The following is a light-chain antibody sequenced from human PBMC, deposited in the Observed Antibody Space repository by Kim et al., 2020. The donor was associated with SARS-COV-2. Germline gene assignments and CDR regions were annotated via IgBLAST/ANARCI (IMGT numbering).Light chain of an antibody. J-gene: IGKJ1*01. CDR2: TAS. V-gene: IGKV3-20*01. Sequence: PGERATLSCRASQSVRSNYLAWYLQKPGQAPRLLIYTASNRATGIPDRFSGSGSGTDFTLTISRLEPEDFAVYYCQQYGSSPRTFGQGTKVDIK. CDR3: QQYGSSPRT. CDR1: QSVRSNY.